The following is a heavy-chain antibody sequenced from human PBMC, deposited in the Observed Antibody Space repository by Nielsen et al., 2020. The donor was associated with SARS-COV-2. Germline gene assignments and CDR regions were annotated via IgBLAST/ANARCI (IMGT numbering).Heavy chain of an antibody. D-gene: IGHD3-22*01. V-gene: IGHV3-30*04. CDR1: GFTFSSYA. CDR3: AREPPYYYDSISFDY. CDR2: ISYDGSNK. Sequence: GESLKISCAASGFTFSSYAMHWVRQAPGKGLEWVAVISYDGSNKYYADSVKGRFTISRDNSKNTLYLQMNSLRAEDTAVYYCAREPPYYYDSISFDYWGQGTLVTVSS. J-gene: IGHJ4*02.